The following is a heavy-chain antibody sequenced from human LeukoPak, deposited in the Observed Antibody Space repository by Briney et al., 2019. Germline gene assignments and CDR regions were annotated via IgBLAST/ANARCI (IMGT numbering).Heavy chain of an antibody. CDR1: GFNFSSYS. J-gene: IGHJ3*02. CDR3: ARDLDCSGGSCYFWAFDI. D-gene: IGHD2-15*01. CDR2: ISSSSSYI. V-gene: IGHV3-21*01. Sequence: PGGSLRLSCAASGFNFSSYSMNWVRQAPGKGLEWVSSISSSSSYIYYADSVKGRFTISRDNAKNSLYLQMNSLRAEDTAVYYCARDLDCSGGSCYFWAFDIWGQGTMVTVSS.